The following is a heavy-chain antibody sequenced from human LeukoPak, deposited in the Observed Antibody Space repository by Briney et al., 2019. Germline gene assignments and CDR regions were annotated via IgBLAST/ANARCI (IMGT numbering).Heavy chain of an antibody. J-gene: IGHJ6*03. Sequence: ASVKVSCKASGYTFTSYDINWVRQATGQGLEWMGWMNPNSGNTGYAQKFQGRVTMTEDTSTDTAYMELSSLRSEDTAVYYCATRYDFWSGTQYYYYMDVWGKGTTVTVSS. D-gene: IGHD3-3*01. CDR3: ATRYDFWSGTQYYYYMDV. V-gene: IGHV1-8*01. CDR1: GYTFTSYD. CDR2: MNPNSGNT.